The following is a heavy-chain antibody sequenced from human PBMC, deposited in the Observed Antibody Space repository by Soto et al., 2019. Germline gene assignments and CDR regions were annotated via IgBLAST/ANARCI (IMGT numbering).Heavy chain of an antibody. CDR2: IYPGDSDI. J-gene: IGHJ4*02. CDR3: ARLRADCSGGSCYSYYFDC. CDR1: GHSFASYW. V-gene: IGHV5-51*01. D-gene: IGHD2-15*01. Sequence: PGESLKLSCQDSGHSFASYWIGWVRQMPGKGLKWMGVIYPGDSDIRYSPSFQGQVTISADKTISTAHLQWSSLKASDTAMYYCARLRADCSGGSCYSYYFDCWGQGTLVTVSS.